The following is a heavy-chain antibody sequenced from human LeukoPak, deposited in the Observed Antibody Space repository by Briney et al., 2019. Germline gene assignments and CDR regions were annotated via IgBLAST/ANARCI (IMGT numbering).Heavy chain of an antibody. CDR3: AKYYGSGSYYSYGMDV. D-gene: IGHD3-10*01. J-gene: IGHJ6*02. Sequence: GGSLRLSCAASGFTFNNYGMHWVRQAPGKGLEWVAVIWYDGSNKYYADSVKSRFTISRDNSKNTLYLQMNSLRAEDTAVYYCAKYYGSGSYYSYGMDVWGQGTTVTVSS. V-gene: IGHV3-33*06. CDR2: IWYDGSNK. CDR1: GFTFNNYG.